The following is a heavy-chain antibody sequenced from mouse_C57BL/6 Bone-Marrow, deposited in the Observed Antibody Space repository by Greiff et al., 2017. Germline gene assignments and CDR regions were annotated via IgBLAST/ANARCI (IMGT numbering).Heavy chain of an antibody. Sequence: EVQLQESGPGLVKPSQSLSLTCSVTGYSITSGYYWNWIRQFPGNKLEWMGYISYDGSNNYNPSLKNRISITRDTSKNQFFLKLNSVTTEDTATYYCATGGITTVVAQDYWGQGTTLTVSS. D-gene: IGHD1-1*01. CDR2: ISYDGSN. CDR3: ATGGITTVVAQDY. CDR1: GYSITSGYY. V-gene: IGHV3-6*01. J-gene: IGHJ2*01.